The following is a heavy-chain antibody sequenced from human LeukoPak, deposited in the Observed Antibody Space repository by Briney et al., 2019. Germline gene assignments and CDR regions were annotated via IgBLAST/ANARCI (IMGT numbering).Heavy chain of an antibody. CDR2: ISTYNGNT. J-gene: IGHJ3*02. Sequence: ASVKVSCKPSGYTFSTYGISWVRQAPGQGLEWMGWISTYNGNTYYALKLQGRVTKTTDTSTSTAYMELRSLRSDDTAVYYCAREKTRLAAGDAFDIWGQGTMVTVSS. CDR1: GYTFSTYG. V-gene: IGHV1-18*01. CDR3: AREKTRLAAGDAFDI. D-gene: IGHD6-13*01.